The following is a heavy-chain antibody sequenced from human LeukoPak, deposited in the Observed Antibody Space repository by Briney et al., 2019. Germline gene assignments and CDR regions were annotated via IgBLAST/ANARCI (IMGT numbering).Heavy chain of an antibody. CDR1: GFTFSSYD. CDR3: ARAREGYWYYFDY. V-gene: IGHV3-13*01. D-gene: IGHD3-22*01. J-gene: IGHJ4*02. CDR2: IGTAGDT. Sequence: PGGSLRLSCAASGFTFSSYDMHWVRQATGKGLEWVSAIGTAGDTYYPGSVKGRFTISRENAKNSLYLQMNSLRAEDTAVYYCARAREGYWYYFDYWGQGTLVTVSS.